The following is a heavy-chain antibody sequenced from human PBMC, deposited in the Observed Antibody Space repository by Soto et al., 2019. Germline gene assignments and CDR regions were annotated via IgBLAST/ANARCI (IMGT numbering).Heavy chain of an antibody. CDR3: ARGNDDRYSGS. CDR1: GGSISSGGYY. J-gene: IGHJ4*02. Sequence: SETLSLTCTVSGGSISSGGYYWSWIRQHPGKGLEWIGEINHSGSTNYNPSLKSRVTISVDTSKNQFSLKLSSVTAADTAVYYCARGNDDRYSGSWGQGTLVTVSS. CDR2: INHSGST. D-gene: IGHD1-26*01. V-gene: IGHV4-31*03.